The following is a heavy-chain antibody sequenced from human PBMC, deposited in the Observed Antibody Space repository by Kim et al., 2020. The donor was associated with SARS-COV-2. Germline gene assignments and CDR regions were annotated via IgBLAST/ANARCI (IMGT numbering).Heavy chain of an antibody. J-gene: IGHJ4*02. V-gene: IGHV4-34*01. Sequence: SETLSLTCAVYGGSFSGYYWSWIRQPPGKGLEWIGEINHSGSTNYNPSLKSRVTISVDTSKNQFSLKLSSVTAADTAVYYCARVDYGSGRMDYWGQGTLVTVSS. CDR1: GGSFSGYY. CDR3: ARVDYGSGRMDY. D-gene: IGHD3-10*01. CDR2: INHSGST.